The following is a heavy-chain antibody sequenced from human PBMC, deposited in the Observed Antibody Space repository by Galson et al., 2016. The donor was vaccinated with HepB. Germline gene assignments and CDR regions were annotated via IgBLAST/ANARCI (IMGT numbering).Heavy chain of an antibody. J-gene: IGHJ4*02. D-gene: IGHD3-10*01. CDR2: IYTDGTT. V-gene: IGHV4-61*02. CDR1: GGSISSGRYY. Sequence: TLSLTCTVSGGSISSGRYYWSWIRQPAGKGLEWIGRIYTDGTTNYNPSLRSRVTISADTSKNQFSLRLNSVTAADTAVYYCARDRPMVQGDVTRWGQGTLVTVSS. CDR3: ARDRPMVQGDVTR.